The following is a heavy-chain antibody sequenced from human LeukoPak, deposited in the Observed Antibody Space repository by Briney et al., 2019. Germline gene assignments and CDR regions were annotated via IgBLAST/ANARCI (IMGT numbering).Heavy chain of an antibody. J-gene: IGHJ1*01. Sequence: GGSLRLSCAASGFTFSSYGMHWVRQAPGKGLEWVAVIWYDGSNKYYADSVKGRFTISRDNSKNTLYLQMNSLRAEDTAVYYCAKALQSMAAPNFQHWGQGTLVTVSS. CDR3: AKALQSMAAPNFQH. D-gene: IGHD6-6*01. CDR2: IWYDGSNK. CDR1: GFTFSSYG. V-gene: IGHV3-33*06.